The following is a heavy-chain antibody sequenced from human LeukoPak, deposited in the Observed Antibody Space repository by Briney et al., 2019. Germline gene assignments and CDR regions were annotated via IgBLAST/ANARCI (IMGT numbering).Heavy chain of an antibody. D-gene: IGHD3-9*01. V-gene: IGHV1-24*01. J-gene: IGHJ4*02. CDR1: GCTLTELS. CDR3: ATGYFDWFLFDY. CDR2: FDPEDGET. Sequence: ASVKVSCKVSGCTLTELSMHWVRQAPGKGLEWMGGFDPEDGETIYAQKFQGRVTMTEDTSTDAAYMELSSLRSEDTAVYYCATGYFDWFLFDYWGQGTLVTVSS.